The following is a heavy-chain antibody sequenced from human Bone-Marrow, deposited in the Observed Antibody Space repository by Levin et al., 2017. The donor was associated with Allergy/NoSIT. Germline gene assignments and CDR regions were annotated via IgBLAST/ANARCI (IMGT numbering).Heavy chain of an antibody. Sequence: SETLSLTCTVSGGSISSPSYYWAWIRQPPGKGLECIGTIYYSGTTYYNPSLKSRASISIDTSNNQFSLRLSSLTAADTAVYYSARVKTSGASGKWFDPWGQGTLITVSS. V-gene: IGHV4-39*07. CDR1: GGSISSPSYY. J-gene: IGHJ5*02. D-gene: IGHD2-2*01. CDR3: ARVKTSGASGKWFDP. CDR2: IYYSGTT.